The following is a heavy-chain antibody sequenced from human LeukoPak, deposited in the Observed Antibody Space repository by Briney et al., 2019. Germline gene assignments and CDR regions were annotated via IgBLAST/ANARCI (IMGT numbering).Heavy chain of an antibody. CDR2: ISYSGRT. J-gene: IGHJ4*02. D-gene: IGHD1-26*01. Sequence: PSETLSLTCTVSGGSISSNDYYWGWIRQPPGKGLEWIGTISYSGRTFYNPSLKSRLTMSLDESKNQVSLNLTSVTAADTAVYYCSRESGPFSPFGFWGQGTLVSVHS. CDR3: SRESGPFSPFGF. V-gene: IGHV4-39*07. CDR1: GGSISSNDYY.